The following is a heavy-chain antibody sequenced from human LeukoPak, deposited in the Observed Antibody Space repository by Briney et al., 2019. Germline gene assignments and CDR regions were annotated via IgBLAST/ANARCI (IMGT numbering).Heavy chain of an antibody. CDR1: GFTFSSYS. Sequence: GGSLRLSCAASGFTFSSYSMNWVRQAPGKGLEWVSYISSSSSTIYYADSVKGRFTISRDNAKNSLYLQMNSLRAEDTAVYYCAKDDRIQTRRYSYNYWGQGTLVTVSS. CDR3: AKDDRIQTRRYSYNY. CDR2: ISSSSSTI. V-gene: IGHV3-48*01. J-gene: IGHJ4*02. D-gene: IGHD5-18*01.